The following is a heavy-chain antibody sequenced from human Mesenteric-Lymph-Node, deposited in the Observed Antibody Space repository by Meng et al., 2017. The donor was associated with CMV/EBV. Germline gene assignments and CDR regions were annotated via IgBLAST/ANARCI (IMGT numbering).Heavy chain of an antibody. D-gene: IGHD5-24*01. J-gene: IGHJ6*02. CDR3: ARREMFVGFYALDV. CDR2: INHSGNI. CDR1: GGSFSGHF. V-gene: IGHV4-34*01. Sequence: SETLSLTCAVYGGSFSGHFWSWIRQSPGKGLEWIGEINHSGNIHYNPSLKSRVSLSVDTSKNHFSLKMNSVTAADAAVYYCARREMFVGFYALDVWGQGTTVTVSS.